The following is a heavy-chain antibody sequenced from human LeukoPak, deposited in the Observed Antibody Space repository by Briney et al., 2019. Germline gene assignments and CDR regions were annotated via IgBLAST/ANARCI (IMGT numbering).Heavy chain of an antibody. Sequence: ASVKVSCKASGYTFTSYGISWVRQAPGQGLEWMGWISAYNGNTNYAQKLQGRVTMTTDTSTSTAYMELSSLRSEDTAVYYCARDHSTYYYDSSGYPHYWGQGTLVTVSS. J-gene: IGHJ4*02. V-gene: IGHV1-18*01. CDR2: ISAYNGNT. CDR1: GYTFTSYG. CDR3: ARDHSTYYYDSSGYPHY. D-gene: IGHD3-22*01.